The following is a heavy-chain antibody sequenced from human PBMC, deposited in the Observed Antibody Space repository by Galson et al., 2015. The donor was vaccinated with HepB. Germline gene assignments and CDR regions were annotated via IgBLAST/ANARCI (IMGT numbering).Heavy chain of an antibody. D-gene: IGHD3-22*01. CDR2: ISSSSSYI. CDR3: AREYQPENYYDSYTGDAFDI. J-gene: IGHJ3*02. Sequence: SLRLSCAASGFTFSSYSMNWVRQAPGKGLEWVSSISSSSSYIYYADSVKGRFTISRDNAKNSLYLQMNSLRAEDTAVYYCAREYQPENYYDSYTGDAFDIWGQGTMVTVSS. CDR1: GFTFSSYS. V-gene: IGHV3-21*01.